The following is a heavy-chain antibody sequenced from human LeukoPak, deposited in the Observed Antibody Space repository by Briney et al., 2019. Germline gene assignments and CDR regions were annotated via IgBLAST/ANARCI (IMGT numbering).Heavy chain of an antibody. CDR2: IYHSGSA. D-gene: IGHD3-10*01. CDR1: GGSISSGSYY. CDR3: ARYGSGSKMLDF. V-gene: IGHV4-39*07. J-gene: IGHJ4*02. Sequence: SQTLSLTCTVSGGSISSGSYYWGWIRQPPGKGLEWIGTIYHSGSAYYNPSLKSRVTISVDTSKNQFSLKLSSVTAADTAVYYCARYGSGSKMLDFWGQGTLVTVSS.